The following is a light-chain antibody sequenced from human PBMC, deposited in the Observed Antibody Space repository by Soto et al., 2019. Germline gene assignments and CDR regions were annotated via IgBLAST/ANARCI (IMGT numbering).Light chain of an antibody. V-gene: IGKV1-5*01. CDR2: DAS. J-gene: IGKJ1*01. CDR1: QSASTF. CDR3: QQYNRYAVT. Sequence: DIQMTQSPSTLSAAVGDRVTITFRFSQSASTFLAWYQQKPGQAPKLLIYDASTLQSGVPSRFSASGSGTEFALTISGLQPDDFAVYYCQQYNRYAVTFGQGTKVDI.